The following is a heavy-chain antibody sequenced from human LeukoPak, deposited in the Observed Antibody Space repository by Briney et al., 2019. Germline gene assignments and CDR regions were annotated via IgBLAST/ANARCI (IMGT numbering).Heavy chain of an antibody. CDR3: ARDGYYGSGSYDY. Sequence: GGSLRLSCAASGFTFSSYEMNWVRQAPGKGLEWVSYISSSGSTIYYADSVKGRFTISRDNAKNSLYLQMNSLRAEDTAVYYCARDGYYGSGSYDYWGQGTLVTVSS. V-gene: IGHV3-48*03. CDR1: GFTFSSYE. D-gene: IGHD3-10*01. CDR2: ISSSGSTI. J-gene: IGHJ4*02.